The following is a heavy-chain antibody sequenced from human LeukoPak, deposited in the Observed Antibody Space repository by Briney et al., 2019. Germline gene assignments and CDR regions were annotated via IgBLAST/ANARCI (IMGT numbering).Heavy chain of an antibody. CDR3: ASGYSSSSGFDY. J-gene: IGHJ4*02. D-gene: IGHD6-6*01. CDR2: INPNSGGT. CDR1: GYTFTGSY. Sequence: ASVNVSCKASGYTFTGSYMDWVRQAPGQGLEWMGRINPNSGGTNYVQKFQGRVTMTRDTSITTAYMELSRLRSDDTAVYYCASGYSSSSGFDYWGQGTLVTVSS. V-gene: IGHV1-2*06.